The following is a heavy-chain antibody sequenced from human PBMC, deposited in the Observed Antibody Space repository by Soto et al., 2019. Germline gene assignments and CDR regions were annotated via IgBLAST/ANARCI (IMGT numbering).Heavy chain of an antibody. D-gene: IGHD3-3*01. CDR3: ARDRGTIFGVVTPYYYYYGMDV. CDR2: IYYSGST. J-gene: IGHJ6*02. Sequence: SETLSLTCSVSGGSINSSSYFWGWVRQPPGKGLEWIGSIYYSGSTNYNPSLKSRVTISVDTSKNQFSLKLSSVTAADTAVYYCARDRGTIFGVVTPYYYYYGMDVWGQGTTVTVSS. V-gene: IGHV4-39*07. CDR1: GGSINSSSYF.